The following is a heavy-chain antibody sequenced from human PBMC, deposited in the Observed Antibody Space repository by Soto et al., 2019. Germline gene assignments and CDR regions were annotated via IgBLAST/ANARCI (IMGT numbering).Heavy chain of an antibody. CDR1: GFTFSSNS. V-gene: IGHV3-48*02. CDR3: ASVIWSGHLTSDL. J-gene: IGHJ5*02. CDR2: ISSSSSTI. D-gene: IGHD3-3*01. Sequence: EVQVVESGGGLVQPGGSLRLSCAASGFTFSSNSMNWVRQAPGKGLEWISYISSSSSTIYADSVKGRFTISRDNAKNSLYLQMTSLRDEDTAVYYCASVIWSGHLTSDLWGQGTLVTVSS.